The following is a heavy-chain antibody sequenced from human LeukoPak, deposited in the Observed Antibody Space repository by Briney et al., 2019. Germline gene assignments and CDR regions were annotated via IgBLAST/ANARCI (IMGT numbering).Heavy chain of an antibody. CDR3: AKANTKYYRTGSGYYPAGSYFDY. CDR1: GFVFSNFG. CDR2: ISYDGNTK. J-gene: IGHJ4*02. V-gene: IGHV3-30*18. Sequence: AGGSLRLSCEASGFVFSNFGMHWVRQAPGKGLIWVTSISYDGNTKMYADSVQGRFIISRDNSKNTLYLQMDSLRSDDTALYFCAKANTKYYRTGSGYYPAGSYFDYWGQGALVTVSS. D-gene: IGHD3-3*01.